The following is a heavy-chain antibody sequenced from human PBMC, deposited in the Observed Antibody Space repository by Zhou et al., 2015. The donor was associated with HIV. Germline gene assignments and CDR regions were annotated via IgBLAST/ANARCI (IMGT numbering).Heavy chain of an antibody. CDR1: GGTFSSYA. J-gene: IGHJ6*02. V-gene: IGHV1-69*06. CDR2: IIPIFGTA. D-gene: IGHD6-6*01. Sequence: QVQLVQSGAEVKKPGSSVKVSCRASGGTFSSYAISWVRQAPGQGLEWMGGIIPIFGTANYAQKFQGRVTITADKSTTTAYMELSSLRSEDTAVYYCARWGSSSDYYYYGMDVWGQGTTVTVSS. CDR3: ARWGSSSDYYYYGMDV.